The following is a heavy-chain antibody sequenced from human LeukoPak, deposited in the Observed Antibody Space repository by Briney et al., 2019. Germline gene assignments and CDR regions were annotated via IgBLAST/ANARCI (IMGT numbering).Heavy chain of an antibody. CDR3: ARLLTIFGVVTPSYYMDV. CDR2: IIPIFGTA. D-gene: IGHD3-3*01. J-gene: IGHJ6*03. V-gene: IGHV1-69*13. Sequence: GASVKVSCKASGGTFSSYAISWVRQAPGQGLEWMGGIIPIFGTANYAQKFQGRVTITADESTSTAYMELSSLRSEDTAVYYCARLLTIFGVVTPSYYMDVWGKGTTVTVSS. CDR1: GGTFSSYA.